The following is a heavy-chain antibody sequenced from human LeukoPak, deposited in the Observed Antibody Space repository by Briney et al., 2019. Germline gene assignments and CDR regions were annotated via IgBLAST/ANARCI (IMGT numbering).Heavy chain of an antibody. CDR3: ARGRGLIVVVTAIAFDY. CDR2: IYYSGST. J-gene: IGHJ4*02. D-gene: IGHD2-21*02. Sequence: RASETLSLTCAVYSGSFSGYYWSWIRQPPGKGLEWIGSIYYSGSTYYNPSLKSRVTISVDTSKNQFSLKLSSVTAADTAVYYCARGRGLIVVVTAIAFDYWGQGTLVTVSS. CDR1: SGSFSGYY. V-gene: IGHV4-34*01.